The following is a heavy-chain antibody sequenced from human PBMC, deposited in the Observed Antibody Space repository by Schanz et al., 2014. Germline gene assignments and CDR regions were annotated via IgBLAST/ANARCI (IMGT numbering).Heavy chain of an antibody. CDR2: IYYNGRP. CDR3: ARHWGYDPSPFFDY. Sequence: QVQLQESGPGLVKPSETLSLTCTISGSSISPYYWSWIRQPPGKGLEWVGYIYYNGRPNNNPSLRSGFPISLDSPKNQFSLRLSSVTAADTAVYYCARHWGYDPSPFFDYWGQGTLVTVSS. J-gene: IGHJ4*02. V-gene: IGHV4-59*08. D-gene: IGHD3-16*01. CDR1: GSSISPYY.